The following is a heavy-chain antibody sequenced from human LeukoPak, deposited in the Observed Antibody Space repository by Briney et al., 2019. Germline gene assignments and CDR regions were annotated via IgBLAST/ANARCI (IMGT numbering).Heavy chain of an antibody. CDR2: IYYSGST. D-gene: IGHD3-3*01. Sequence: SETLSLTCTVSGGSVSSGSSYWSWIRQPPGKGLEWIGYIYYSGSTNYNPSLKSRVTISVDTSKNQFSLKLSSVTAADTAVYYCARGNFWSGYYYYGMDVWGQGTTVTVSS. CDR3: ARGNFWSGYYYYGMDV. V-gene: IGHV4-61*01. CDR1: GGSVSSGSSY. J-gene: IGHJ6*02.